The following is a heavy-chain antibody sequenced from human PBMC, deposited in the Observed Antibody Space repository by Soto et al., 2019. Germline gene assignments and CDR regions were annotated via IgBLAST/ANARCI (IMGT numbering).Heavy chain of an antibody. CDR2: IDPSDSYT. J-gene: IGHJ4*02. CDR3: ARHVEGYCSGGSCYSDYFDD. Sequence: GESLKISCKGSGYSFTSYWISWVRQMPGKGLEWMGRIDPSDSYTNYSPSFQGHVTISADKSISTAYLQWSSLKASDTAMYYCARHVEGYCSGGSCYSDYFDDWGQGTLVTVSS. V-gene: IGHV5-10-1*01. CDR1: GYSFTSYW. D-gene: IGHD2-15*01.